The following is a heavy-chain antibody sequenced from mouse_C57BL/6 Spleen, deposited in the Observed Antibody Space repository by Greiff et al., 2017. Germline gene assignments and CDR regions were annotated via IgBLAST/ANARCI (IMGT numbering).Heavy chain of an antibody. CDR3: ARNYGSSYVRAMDY. CDR1: GYSFTDYN. D-gene: IGHD1-1*01. V-gene: IGHV1-39*01. Sequence: LVESGPELVKPGASVKISCKASGYSFTDYNMNWVKQSNGKSLEWIGVINPNYGTTSYNQKFKGKATLTVDQSSSTAYMQLNSLTSEDSAVYYCARNYGSSYVRAMDYWGQGTSVTVSS. CDR2: INPNYGTT. J-gene: IGHJ4*01.